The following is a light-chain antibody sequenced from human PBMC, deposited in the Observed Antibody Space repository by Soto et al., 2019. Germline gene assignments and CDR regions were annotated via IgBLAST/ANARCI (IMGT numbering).Light chain of an antibody. Sequence: QSAPTQPPSASGSPGQSITISCTGTSSDVGGYNYVSWYQQHPGKAPKVMIYEDSKRPSGVSDRFSGSKSGNTASLTVSGLQAEDEADYYCSSHTSSDNPFVFGTGTKLTVL. CDR3: SSHTSSDNPFV. V-gene: IGLV2-8*01. CDR2: EDS. J-gene: IGLJ1*01. CDR1: SSDVGGYNY.